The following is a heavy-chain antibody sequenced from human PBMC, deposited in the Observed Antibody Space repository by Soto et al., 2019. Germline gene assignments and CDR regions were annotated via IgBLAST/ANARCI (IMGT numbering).Heavy chain of an antibody. V-gene: IGHV1-69*13. D-gene: IGHD3-10*01. CDR3: ARGSTMVRGVQPLYYGMDV. J-gene: IGHJ6*02. CDR1: GGTFSSYA. Sequence: SVKFSCKASGGTFSSYAISGVRQAPGQGLEWMGGIIPIFGTANYAQKFQGRVTITADESTSTAYMELSSLRSEDTAVYYCARGSTMVRGVQPLYYGMDVWGQGTTVTVS. CDR2: IIPIFGTA.